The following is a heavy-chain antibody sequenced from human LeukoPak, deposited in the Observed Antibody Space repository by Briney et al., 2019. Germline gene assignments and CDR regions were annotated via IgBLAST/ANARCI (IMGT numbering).Heavy chain of an antibody. J-gene: IGHJ6*02. Sequence: GSLRLSCAASGFTFSSYSMNWVRQAPGKGLEWVSSISSSSSYIYYADSVKGRFTISRDNAKNSLYLQMNSLRAEDTAVYYCARDLIAARTYYYYGMDVWGQGTTVTVSS. CDR3: ARDLIAARTYYYYGMDV. V-gene: IGHV3-21*01. CDR1: GFTFSSYS. D-gene: IGHD6-6*01. CDR2: ISSSSSYI.